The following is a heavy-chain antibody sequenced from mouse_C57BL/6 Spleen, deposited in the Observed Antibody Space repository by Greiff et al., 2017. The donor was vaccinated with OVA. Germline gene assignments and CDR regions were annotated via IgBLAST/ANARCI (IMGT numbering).Heavy chain of an antibody. CDR1: GFTFSNYW. D-gene: IGHD2-5*01. CDR3: TGGAYYSNPYYAMDY. Sequence: EVMLVESGGGLVQPGGSMKLSCVASGFTFSNYWMNWVRQSPEKGLEWVAQIRLKSDNYATHYAESVKGRFTISRDDSKSSVYLQMNNLRAEDTGIYYCTGGAYYSNPYYAMDYWGQGTSVTVSS. V-gene: IGHV6-3*01. J-gene: IGHJ4*01. CDR2: IRLKSDNYAT.